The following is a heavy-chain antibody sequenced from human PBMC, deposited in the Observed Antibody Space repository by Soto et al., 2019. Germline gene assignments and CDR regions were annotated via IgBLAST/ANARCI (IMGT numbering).Heavy chain of an antibody. Sequence: QVQLEQSGAEVKKPGSSVKVSCKASEGTFSTHAISWVRQAPEEGLEWMGGIIPLFGTTNYAQKFQGRVTIIADKSTSTVFMELISLRSEDTAIYYCAGGFMVRGGDAWFDTWGQGTLVTVSS. CDR2: IIPLFGTT. CDR1: EGTFSTHA. J-gene: IGHJ5*02. V-gene: IGHV1-69*06. CDR3: AGGFMVRGGDAWFDT. D-gene: IGHD3-10*01.